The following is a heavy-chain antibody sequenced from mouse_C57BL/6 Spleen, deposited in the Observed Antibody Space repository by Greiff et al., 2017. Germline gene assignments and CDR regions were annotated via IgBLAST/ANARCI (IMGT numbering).Heavy chain of an antibody. J-gene: IGHJ3*01. D-gene: IGHD3-2*02. Sequence: QVQLKQPGAELVKPGASVKLSCKASGYTFTSYWMHWVKQRPGQGLEWIGMIHPNSGSTNYNEKFKSKATLTVDKSSSTAYMQLSSLTSEDSAVYYCAAPLDSSGYVAYWGQGTLVTVSA. CDR1: GYTFTSYW. CDR2: IHPNSGST. CDR3: AAPLDSSGYVAY. V-gene: IGHV1-64*01.